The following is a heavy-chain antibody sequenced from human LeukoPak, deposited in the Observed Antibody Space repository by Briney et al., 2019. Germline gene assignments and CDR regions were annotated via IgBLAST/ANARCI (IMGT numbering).Heavy chain of an antibody. V-gene: IGHV4-39*01. D-gene: IGHD5-24*01. CDR2: IYYTGGT. CDR1: GGSISSTKCY. Sequence: PSETLSLTCGVSGGSISSTKCYWAWTRQPPGKGLEWIASIYYTGGTYFKPSLKSRVTISVDTSENQFSLKVTSLTAADTAVYYCATHGGDGQRSGLFDHWGQGTLVTVSS. CDR3: ATHGGDGQRSGLFDH. J-gene: IGHJ4*02.